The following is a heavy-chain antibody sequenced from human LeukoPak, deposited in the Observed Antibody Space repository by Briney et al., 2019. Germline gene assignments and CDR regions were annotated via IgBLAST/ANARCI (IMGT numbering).Heavy chain of an antibody. CDR2: IYYSGST. V-gene: IGHV4-59*01. CDR1: GGSISSYY. CDR3: AGGGYDFWSGYSNLDY. D-gene: IGHD3-3*01. Sequence: NPSETLSLTCTVSGGSISSYYWSWIRQPPGKGLEWIGYIYYSGSTNYNPSLKSRVTISVDTSKNQFSLKLSSVTAADTAVYYCAGGGYDFWSGYSNLDYWGQGILVTVSS. J-gene: IGHJ4*02.